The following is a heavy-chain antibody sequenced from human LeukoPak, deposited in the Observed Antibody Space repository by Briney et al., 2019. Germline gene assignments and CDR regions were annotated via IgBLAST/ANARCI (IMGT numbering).Heavy chain of an antibody. CDR2: ISYDGSSK. J-gene: IGHJ6*02. V-gene: IGHV3-30-3*01. CDR3: ARGAFTWIQHPYAMDV. D-gene: IGHD5-18*01. CDR1: GFTFSTYA. Sequence: GRSLRLSCAASGFTFSTYAMHWVRQAPGKGLEWVAVISYDGSSKYYADSVKGRFTISRDNAKNSLYLQMNSLRAEDTALYYCARGAFTWIQHPYAMDVWGQGTTVTVSS.